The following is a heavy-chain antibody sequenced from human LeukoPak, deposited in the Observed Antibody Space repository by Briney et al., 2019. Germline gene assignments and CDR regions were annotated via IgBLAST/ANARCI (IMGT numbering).Heavy chain of an antibody. J-gene: IGHJ4*02. V-gene: IGHV1-3*01. CDR3: ARVEVWQSSSWYPGLDY. CDR1: GYTFTSYG. CDR2: INGGNGNT. D-gene: IGHD2-2*01. Sequence: GASVKVSCKASGYTFTSYGISWVRQAPGQGLEWMGWINGGNGNTKSSHKFQGRVTITRDTSANTAYMEVSSLRSEGTAVYYCARVEVWQSSSWYPGLDYWGQGTLVTVSS.